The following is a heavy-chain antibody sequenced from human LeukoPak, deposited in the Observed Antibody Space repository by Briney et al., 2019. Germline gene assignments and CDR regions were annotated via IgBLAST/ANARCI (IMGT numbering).Heavy chain of an antibody. CDR1: GGSISSSSYY. Sequence: SETLSLTCTVSGGSISSSSYYWGWIRQPPGKGLEWIGSIYYSGSTYYNPSLKSRVTISVDTSKNQFSLKLSSVTAADTAVYYCARGLSAIVYWGQGTLVTVSS. V-gene: IGHV4-39*01. CDR2: IYYSGST. CDR3: ARGLSAIVY. D-gene: IGHD2-15*01. J-gene: IGHJ4*02.